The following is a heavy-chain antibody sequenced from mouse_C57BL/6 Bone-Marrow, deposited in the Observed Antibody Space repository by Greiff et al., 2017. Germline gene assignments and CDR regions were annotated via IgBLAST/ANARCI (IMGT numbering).Heavy chain of an antibody. Sequence: VQLQQSVAELVRPGASVKLSCTASGFNIKNTYMHWVKQRPEQGLEWIGRIDPANGNTKYAPKFQGKATITADTSSNTAYLQLSSLTSEDTAIYYCARDTTVVERCYDAMDYWGQGTSVTVSS. CDR1: GFNIKNTY. CDR3: ARDTTVVERCYDAMDY. CDR2: IDPANGNT. J-gene: IGHJ4*01. D-gene: IGHD1-1*01. V-gene: IGHV14-3*01.